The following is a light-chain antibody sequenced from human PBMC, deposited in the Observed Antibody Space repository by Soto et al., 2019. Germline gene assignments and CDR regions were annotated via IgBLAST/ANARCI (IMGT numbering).Light chain of an antibody. Sequence: EIILTQSPGTLALSPGDGATLSCRASQTVNRNYLAWYHQRPGQPPRLLIYGVSNRASGVPDRFSGDGSRTEFTLTIGRLDPDDFGVYYCQQYIDSPRTFGQGTRVEVK. CDR2: GVS. J-gene: IGKJ1*01. V-gene: IGKV3-20*01. CDR1: QTVNRNY. CDR3: QQYIDSPRT.